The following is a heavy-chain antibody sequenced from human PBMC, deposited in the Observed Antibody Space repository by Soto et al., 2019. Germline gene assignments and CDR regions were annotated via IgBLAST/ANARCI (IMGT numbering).Heavy chain of an antibody. J-gene: IGHJ6*03. V-gene: IGHV4-34*01. Sequence: SETLSLTCAVYGASLSGNYWSWVRQFPGEGLEWIGQINHGGSTNYNPSLESRVTISLDTSKKQFSLNLNSVTAADTAVYYCARLDIVVAELHYYMDVWGKGTTVTVSS. CDR1: GASLSGNY. D-gene: IGHD2-15*01. CDR3: ARLDIVVAELHYYMDV. CDR2: INHGGST.